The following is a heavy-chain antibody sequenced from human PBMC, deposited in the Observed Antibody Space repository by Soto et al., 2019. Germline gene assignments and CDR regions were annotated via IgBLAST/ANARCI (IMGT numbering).Heavy chain of an antibody. D-gene: IGHD2-21*02. V-gene: IGHV1-46*01. CDR3: ANYCGGDCRHFDA. Sequence: QVQLVQSGAEVKKPGSSVKLSCKASGYNFIAYYIYWVRQAPGQGPEWMGMINPSSGATNYAQKFQGRVTVTRDTSTSKAYLELSSLRSEDAAVYYCANYCGGDCRHFDAWGQGTLVTVSS. J-gene: IGHJ4*02. CDR1: GYNFIAYY. CDR2: INPSSGAT.